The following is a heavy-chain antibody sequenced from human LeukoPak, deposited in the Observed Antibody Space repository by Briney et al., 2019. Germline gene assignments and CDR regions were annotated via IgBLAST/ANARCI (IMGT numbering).Heavy chain of an antibody. CDR3: ASPGIH. Sequence: GGSLRLSCAASGFTLSSYAMHWVRQAPGKGLEWVAVISYDGSNKYYADSVKGRFTISRDNSKNTLYLQMNSLRAEDTAVYYCASPGIHWGQGTLVTVSS. CDR1: GFTLSSYA. J-gene: IGHJ4*02. D-gene: IGHD1-26*01. CDR2: ISYDGSNK. V-gene: IGHV3-30*01.